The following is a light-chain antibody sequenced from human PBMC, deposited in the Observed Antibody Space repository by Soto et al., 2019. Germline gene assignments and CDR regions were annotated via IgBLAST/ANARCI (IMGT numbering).Light chain of an antibody. Sequence: EIMLTQSQATLSLSPGERATLSCRASQSVSSYLAWYQQKPGQAPRLLIYDASNRATGIPARFSGSGSGTDFTLTISRLEPEDFAVYYCQQYGDSPLFGPGTKVDIK. CDR2: DAS. V-gene: IGKV3-11*01. J-gene: IGKJ3*01. CDR1: QSVSSY. CDR3: QQYGDSPL.